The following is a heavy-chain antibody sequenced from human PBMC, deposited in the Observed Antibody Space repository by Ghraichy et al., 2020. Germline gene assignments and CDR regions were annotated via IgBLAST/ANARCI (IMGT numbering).Heavy chain of an antibody. Sequence: GESLNISCKGSGYSFTSYWIGWVRQMPGKGLEWMGIIYPGDSDTRYSPSFQGQVTISADKSISTAYLQWSSLKASDTAMYYCARQNGGPYSSSWFTHYYYYGMDVWGQGTTVTVSS. J-gene: IGHJ6*02. V-gene: IGHV5-51*01. CDR3: ARQNGGPYSSSWFTHYYYYGMDV. CDR1: GYSFTSYW. CDR2: IYPGDSDT. D-gene: IGHD6-13*01.